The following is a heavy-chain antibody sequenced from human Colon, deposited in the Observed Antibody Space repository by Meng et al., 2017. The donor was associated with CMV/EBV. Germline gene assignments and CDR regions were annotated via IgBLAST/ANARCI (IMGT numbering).Heavy chain of an antibody. V-gene: IGHV4-34*01. J-gene: IGHJ4*02. CDR3: ARGRGRLDY. Sequence: SETLSLTCAVYGGSFSGYYWSWIRQPPGKGLEWIGEINHSGSTNYNPSLKSRVTLSVDTSRNQFSLKLSSITDADTALYYCARGRGRLDYWGQGTLGTVSS. CDR2: INHSGST. CDR1: GGSFSGYY. D-gene: IGHD3-10*01.